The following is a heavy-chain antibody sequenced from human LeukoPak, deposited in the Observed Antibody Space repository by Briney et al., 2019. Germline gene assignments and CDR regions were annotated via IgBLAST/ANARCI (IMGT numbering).Heavy chain of an antibody. V-gene: IGHV3-7*01. Sequence: GGSLRLSCAASGFTFSNYWMSWVRQAPGKGLEWVAHINQDGSEEHYMDSVKARFIISRDNAKDSLSLQMDSLRAEDTAVYYCVRDGGVSGYDLLDYWGQGTLVTVSS. J-gene: IGHJ4*02. CDR3: VRDGGVSGYDLLDY. CDR2: INQDGSEE. D-gene: IGHD5-12*01. CDR1: GFTFSNYW.